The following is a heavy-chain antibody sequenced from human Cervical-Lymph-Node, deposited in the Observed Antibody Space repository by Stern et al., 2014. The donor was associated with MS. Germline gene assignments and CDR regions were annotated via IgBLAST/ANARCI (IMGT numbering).Heavy chain of an antibody. CDR3: ARGSREVLLPRFYFDY. D-gene: IGHD3-3*01. Sequence: QLVQSGPGLVKPSQTLSLTCTVSGGSISSGNYYWSWIRQHPGKGLEWIGSIYHSGSTYYNPPLKSRVTPSIDTSKNQFSLKLSSVTAADTSVYYCARGSREVLLPRFYFDYWGQGTLVTVSS. CDR2: IYHSGST. V-gene: IGHV4-31*03. CDR1: GGSISSGNYY. J-gene: IGHJ4*02.